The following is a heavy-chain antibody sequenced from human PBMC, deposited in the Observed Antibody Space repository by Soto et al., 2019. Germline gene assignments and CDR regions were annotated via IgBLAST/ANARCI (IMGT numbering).Heavy chain of an antibody. CDR2: ISGSGGST. CDR3: ARLSGIAARLSYMDV. D-gene: IGHD6-6*01. J-gene: IGHJ6*03. CDR1: GFTFSDYS. Sequence: PGGSLRLSCAASGFTFSDYSMSWFRQAPGKGLEWVSAISGSGGSTYYADSVKGRFTISRDNSKNTLYLQMNSLRAEDTAVYHCARLSGIAARLSYMDVWGKGTTVTVSS. V-gene: IGHV3-23*01.